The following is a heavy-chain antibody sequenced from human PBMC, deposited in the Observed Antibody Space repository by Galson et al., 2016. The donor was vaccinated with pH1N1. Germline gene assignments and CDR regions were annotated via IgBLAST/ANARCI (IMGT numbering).Heavy chain of an antibody. J-gene: IGHJ2*01. CDR3: ASEDYYDTDLSDWYFDL. CDR2: IIPIFNTA. Sequence: SVKVSCKASGGTFGSYGINWVRQAPGQGLEWMGGIIPIFNTAKYAQNFQGRVTITADESTTTAYMELSSLRSEDTAVYFCASEDYYDTDLSDWYFDLRGRGTLLTVSS. D-gene: IGHD3-22*01. CDR1: GGTFGSYG. V-gene: IGHV1-69*13.